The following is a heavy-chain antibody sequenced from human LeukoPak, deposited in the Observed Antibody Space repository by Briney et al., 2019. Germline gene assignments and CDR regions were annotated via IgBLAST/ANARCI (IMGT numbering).Heavy chain of an antibody. CDR2: IRPEGTTT. Sequence: GGSLRLSCAASGFTFSTYWMHWVRQAPGKGLVWVSRIRPEGTTTAYADSVKGRFTISRDNAKNTLFLQMNSLSAEDTAVYYCAKDPDRYSSGWYPQGFFDYWGQGTLVTVSS. CDR1: GFTFSTYW. CDR3: AKDPDRYSSGWYPQGFFDY. J-gene: IGHJ4*02. D-gene: IGHD6-19*01. V-gene: IGHV3-74*03.